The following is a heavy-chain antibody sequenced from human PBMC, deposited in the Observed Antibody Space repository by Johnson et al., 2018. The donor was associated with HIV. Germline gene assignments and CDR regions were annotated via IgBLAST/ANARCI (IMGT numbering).Heavy chain of an antibody. Sequence: QVQLVESGGGVVQPGRSLRLSCAASGFTFSSYAMHWVRQAPGKGLEWVAVISYDGSNKYYSYSVKGRFTISRDNSKNTLYLQMNSLRAEDTAVYYCAKDGGSSWSAFDIWGQGTMVTVSS. D-gene: IGHD6-13*01. J-gene: IGHJ3*02. CDR3: AKDGGSSWSAFDI. CDR1: GFTFSSYA. V-gene: IGHV3-30-3*01. CDR2: ISYDGSNK.